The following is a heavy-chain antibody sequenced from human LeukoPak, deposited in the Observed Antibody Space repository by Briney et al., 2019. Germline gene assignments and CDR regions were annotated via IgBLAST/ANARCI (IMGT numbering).Heavy chain of an antibody. D-gene: IGHD3-10*01. Sequence: ETLSLTCTVSGGSISSRSYYWGWVRQAPGKGLEWVSVIYSGGSTYYADSVRGRFTISRDNSKNTLYLQMNSLRAEDTAVYYCARDLGTRYGSGMTFDYWGQGTLVTVSS. V-gene: IGHV3-53*01. CDR1: GGSISSRSYY. J-gene: IGHJ4*02. CDR3: ARDLGTRYGSGMTFDY. CDR2: IYSGGST.